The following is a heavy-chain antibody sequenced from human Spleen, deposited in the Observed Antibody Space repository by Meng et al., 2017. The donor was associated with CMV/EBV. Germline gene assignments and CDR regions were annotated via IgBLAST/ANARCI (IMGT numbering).Heavy chain of an antibody. V-gene: IGHV3-30*02. J-gene: IGHJ4*02. CDR3: AKEKGRYIVAGDY. CDR1: GFTSSYHG. CDR2: IRFDGSNT. D-gene: IGHD2-15*01. Sequence: GESLKISCRAAGFTSSYHGMHWVRQAPGKGLEWVAFIRFDGSNTYYADSVKGRFTISSDNSGNTLYLQMNRLRAEDMAWYYCAKEKGRYIVAGDYWGQGILVTVSS.